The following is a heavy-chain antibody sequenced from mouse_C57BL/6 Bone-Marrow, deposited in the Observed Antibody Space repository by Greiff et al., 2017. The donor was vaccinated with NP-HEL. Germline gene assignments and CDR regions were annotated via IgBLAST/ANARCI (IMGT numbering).Heavy chain of an antibody. CDR1: GYTFTSYW. Sequence: QVQLQQSGAELVMPGASVKLSCKASGYTFTSYWMHWVKQRPGQGLEWIGEIDPSDSYTNYNQKFKGKSTLTVDKSSSTAYMQLSSLTSEDSAVYYCARDYRGFAYWGQGTLVTVSA. CDR3: ARDYRGFAY. CDR2: IDPSDSYT. V-gene: IGHV1-69*01. D-gene: IGHD1-1*02. J-gene: IGHJ3*01.